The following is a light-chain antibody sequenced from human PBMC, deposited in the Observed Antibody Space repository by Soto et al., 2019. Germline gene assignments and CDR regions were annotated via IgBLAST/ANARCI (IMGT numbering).Light chain of an antibody. Sequence: QSVLTQPASVSGSPGQSIAISCTGTNSDVGGYNYVSWYQQHPGKAPKLMIYEVSNRPSGVSNRFSGSKSGNTASLTISGLQAEHEADYYCSSYTSSSTPVFGTGTKVTVL. CDR3: SSYTSSSTPV. CDR1: NSDVGGYNY. V-gene: IGLV2-14*01. CDR2: EVS. J-gene: IGLJ1*01.